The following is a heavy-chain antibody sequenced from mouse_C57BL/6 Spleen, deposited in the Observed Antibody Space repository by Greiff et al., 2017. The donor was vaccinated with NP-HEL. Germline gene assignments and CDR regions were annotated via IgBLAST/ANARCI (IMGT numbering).Heavy chain of an antibody. Sequence: DVKLQESGGGLVQPGGSMKLSCAASGFTFSDAWMDWVRQSPVKGLEWVAEIRNKANNHATYYAESVKGRFTISRDDSKSSVYMQMNSLRAEDTGIYYCTTITTLVEDYAMDYWGQGTSVTVSS. D-gene: IGHD1-1*01. CDR2: IRNKANNHAT. J-gene: IGHJ4*01. V-gene: IGHV6-6*01. CDR1: GFTFSDAW. CDR3: TTITTLVEDYAMDY.